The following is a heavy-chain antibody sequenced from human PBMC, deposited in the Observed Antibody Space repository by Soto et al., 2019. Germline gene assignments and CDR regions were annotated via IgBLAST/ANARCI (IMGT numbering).Heavy chain of an antibody. CDR3: ARDYVVVVAATLGYYYYGMDV. D-gene: IGHD2-15*01. V-gene: IGHV3-48*03. J-gene: IGHJ6*02. Sequence: GGSLRLSCAASVFTFSSYEMNWVRQAPGKGLEWVSYISSSGSTIYYADSVKGRFTISRDKAKNSLYLQMNSLRAEDTAVYYCARDYVVVVAATLGYYYYGMDVWGQGTTVTVSS. CDR2: ISSSGSTI. CDR1: VFTFSSYE.